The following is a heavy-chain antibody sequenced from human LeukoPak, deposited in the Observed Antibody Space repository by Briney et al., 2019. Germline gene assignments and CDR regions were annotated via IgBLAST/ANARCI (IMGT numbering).Heavy chain of an antibody. Sequence: ASVQASCKASGYTFTDYYMHWVRQAPGLGLEWMGRINPNNGGTIYAQQFQGRVTMTRDTSISTAYMELSRLRSDDTALYYCAREVGTTSNNFVYWGQGTLVTVSS. J-gene: IGHJ4*02. V-gene: IGHV1-2*06. D-gene: IGHD1-26*01. CDR1: GYTFTDYY. CDR3: AREVGTTSNNFVY. CDR2: INPNNGGT.